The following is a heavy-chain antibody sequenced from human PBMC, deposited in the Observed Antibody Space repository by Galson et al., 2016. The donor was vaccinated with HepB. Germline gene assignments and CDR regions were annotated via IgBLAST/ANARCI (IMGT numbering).Heavy chain of an antibody. Sequence: SLRLSCAAPGFTFSRFWMTWVRQAPGKGLECVANIKHDGSESNYVDSVKGRFTVSRDNAKNSVYLQMNSLRVEDTAVYFCARDWMSGYCTGRDCYPDYWGQGTLVTVSS. V-gene: IGHV3-7*01. CDR2: IKHDGSES. D-gene: IGHD2-8*02. CDR1: GFTFSRFW. J-gene: IGHJ4*02. CDR3: ARDWMSGYCTGRDCYPDY.